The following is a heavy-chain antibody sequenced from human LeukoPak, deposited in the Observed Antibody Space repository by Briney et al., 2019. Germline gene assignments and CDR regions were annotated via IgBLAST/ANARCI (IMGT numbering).Heavy chain of an antibody. CDR2: MNPNSGVT. Sequence: GASVKVSCKPSGYTFTVNYLHWVRQAPGQGLEWVGWMNPNSGVTVYAQNFPGRVTMTRDTPISTAYMELSSLTSDDTAVYYCTRGAGTSWFDYWGQGSLVTVSS. CDR1: GYTFTVNY. V-gene: IGHV1-2*02. J-gene: IGHJ4*02. CDR3: TRGAGTSWFDY. D-gene: IGHD2-2*01.